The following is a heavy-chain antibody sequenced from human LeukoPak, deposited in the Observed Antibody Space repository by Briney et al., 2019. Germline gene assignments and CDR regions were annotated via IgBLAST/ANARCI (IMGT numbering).Heavy chain of an antibody. V-gene: IGHV1-2*02. J-gene: IGHJ6*02. Sequence: ASVKVSCKASGYTFTGYYMHWVRQAPGQGLEWMGWINPNSGGTNYAQKFQGRVTMTRDTSISIAYMELSRLRSDDSAVYYCARVRDIVVVPAALDYYYGMDVWGQGTTVTVSS. D-gene: IGHD2-2*01. CDR3: ARVRDIVVVPAALDYYYGMDV. CDR1: GYTFTGYY. CDR2: INPNSGGT.